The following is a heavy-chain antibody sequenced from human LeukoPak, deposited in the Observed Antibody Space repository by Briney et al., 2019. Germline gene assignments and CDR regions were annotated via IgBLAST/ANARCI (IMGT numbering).Heavy chain of an antibody. CDR3: ARGDSDHYITLDY. Sequence: GALRLSCAASRYNLSVYSMNWVRQAPGKGLEWVSYISRSSDAIYDADSVKGRFTISRDNAKNLLFLQMNSLGVEDTALYYCARGDSDHYITLDYWGQGTLVTVSS. V-gene: IGHV3-48*01. CDR2: ISRSSDAI. D-gene: IGHD4-17*01. CDR1: RYNLSVYS. J-gene: IGHJ4*02.